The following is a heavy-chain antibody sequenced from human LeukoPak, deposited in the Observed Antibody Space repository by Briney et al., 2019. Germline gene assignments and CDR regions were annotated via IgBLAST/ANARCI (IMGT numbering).Heavy chain of an antibody. Sequence: PSETLSLTCAVYGGSFSGYYWSWIRQPPGKGLEWIGEINHSGSTNYNPSLKSRVTISVDTSKSQFSLKLSSVTAADTAVYYCVRYSYGEFDYWGQGTLVTVSS. CDR1: GGSFSGYY. CDR3: VRYSYGEFDY. V-gene: IGHV4-34*01. D-gene: IGHD5-18*01. CDR2: INHSGST. J-gene: IGHJ4*02.